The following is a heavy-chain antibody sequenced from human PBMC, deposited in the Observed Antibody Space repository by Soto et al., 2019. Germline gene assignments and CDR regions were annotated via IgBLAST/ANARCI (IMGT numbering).Heavy chain of an antibody. J-gene: IGHJ4*02. D-gene: IGHD3-16*02. CDR2: ISYDGSDK. V-gene: IGHV3-30*18. Sequence: GGSLRLSCAASGFTFNSYGMHWVRQAPGKGLEWVAVISYDGSDKYYADSVKGRFTISRDNSKNTLYLQMNSLRAEDTAVYYCSKDLDGLQCLVDSSFCFDYWGQGTLVTVSS. CDR1: GFTFNSYG. CDR3: SKDLDGLQCLVDSSFCFDY.